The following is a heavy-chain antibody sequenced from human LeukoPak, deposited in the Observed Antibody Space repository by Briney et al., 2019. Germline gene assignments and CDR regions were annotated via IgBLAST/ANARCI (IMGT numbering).Heavy chain of an antibody. J-gene: IGHJ5*02. V-gene: IGHV4-4*07. CDR3: ARDKYNWFDP. CDR1: GGSISSYY. CDR2: IYASGST. Sequence: SETLSLICTVSGGSISSYYWSWIRQPAGKGLKWIGRIYASGSTNYNPSLKSRVTMSVDTSKNQFSLKLSSVTAADTAVYYCARDKYNWFDPWGQGTLVTVSS.